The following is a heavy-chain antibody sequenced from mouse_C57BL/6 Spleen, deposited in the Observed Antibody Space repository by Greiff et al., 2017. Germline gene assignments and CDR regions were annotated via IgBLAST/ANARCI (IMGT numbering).Heavy chain of an antibody. D-gene: IGHD2-10*01. CDR2: ISYDGSN. V-gene: IGHV3-6*01. J-gene: IGHJ2*01. CDR1: GYSITSGYY. CDR3: ARGAYTGVDY. Sequence: VQLKESGPGLVKPSQSLSLTCSVTGYSITSGYYWNWIRQFPGNKLEWMGYISYDGSNNYNPSLKNRISITRDTSKNQFFLKLNSVTTEDTATYYCARGAYTGVDYWGQGTTLTVSS.